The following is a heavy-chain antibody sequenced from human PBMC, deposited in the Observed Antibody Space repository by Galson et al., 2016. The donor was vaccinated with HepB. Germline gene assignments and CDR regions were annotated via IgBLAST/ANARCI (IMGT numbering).Heavy chain of an antibody. V-gene: IGHV3-9*01. CDR2: ISWNSDMI. CDR1: GFTFDDYA. J-gene: IGHJ3*01. CDR3: AKSPLATISDAFDV. D-gene: IGHD3-16*01. Sequence: SLRLSCAASGFTFDDYAMHWVRQAPGKGLEWVSGISWNSDMIAYADSLEGRFTISRDNAKNSLYLQMNSLRTEDTALFYCAKSPLATISDAFDVWGQGTMVTVSS.